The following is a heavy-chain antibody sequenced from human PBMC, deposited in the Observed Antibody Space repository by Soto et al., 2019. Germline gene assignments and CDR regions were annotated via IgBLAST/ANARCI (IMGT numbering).Heavy chain of an antibody. CDR2: IYYSGTT. CDR3: AASCVGCGGFNYYGMDV. CDR1: GASMSSGGYY. J-gene: IGHJ6*02. D-gene: IGHD2-21*01. V-gene: IGHV4-31*03. Sequence: SETLSLTCSVPGASMSSGGYYWNWIRQHPGKGLEWIGYIYYSGTTYYNPSLKSRVTISVDTSKNQFSLKLSSVTAADTAVYYCAASCVGCGGFNYYGMDVWGQGTTVT.